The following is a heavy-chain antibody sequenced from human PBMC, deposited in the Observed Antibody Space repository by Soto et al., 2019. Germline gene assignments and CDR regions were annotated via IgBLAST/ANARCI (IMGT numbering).Heavy chain of an antibody. CDR3: ARVQVGTTYYYDSSGERIYYYGMDV. D-gene: IGHD3-22*01. Sequence: ASVKVSCKASGYTFTSYYMHWVRQAPGQGLEWMGIIISSGGSTSYAQKFQGRVTMTRDTSTSTVYMELSSLRSEDTAVYYCARVQVGTTYYYDSSGERIYYYGMDVWGQGTTVTVSS. CDR1: GYTFTSYY. J-gene: IGHJ6*02. V-gene: IGHV1-46*01. CDR2: IISSGGST.